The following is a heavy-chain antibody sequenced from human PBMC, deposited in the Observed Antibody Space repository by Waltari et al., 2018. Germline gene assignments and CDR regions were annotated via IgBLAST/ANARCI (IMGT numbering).Heavy chain of an antibody. CDR3: ARDLGYSNYGNNWFDP. CDR2: ISSSSSTI. V-gene: IGHV3-48*01. D-gene: IGHD4-4*01. Sequence: EVQLVESGGGLVQPGGSLRLSCAASGFTFSSYSMNWVRQAPGKGLEWVSYISSSSSTIYYADSVKGRFTISRDKAKNSLYLQMNSLRAEDTAVYYCARDLGYSNYGNNWFDPWGQGTLVTVSS. CDR1: GFTFSSYS. J-gene: IGHJ5*02.